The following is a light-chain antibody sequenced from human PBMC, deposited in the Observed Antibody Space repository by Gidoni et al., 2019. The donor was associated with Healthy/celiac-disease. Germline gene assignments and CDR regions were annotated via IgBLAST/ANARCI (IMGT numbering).Light chain of an antibody. J-gene: IGKJ1*01. CDR2: DAS. V-gene: IGKV1-33*01. CDR1: QDISNY. CDR3: QQYDNLLT. Sequence: DIQMTQSPSSLSASVGDRVTITCQASQDISNYLNWYQQKPGKAPKLLIYDASNLETGVPSRFSGSGSGTDFTFTSSSLQPEDIATYYCQQYDNLLTFGQGTKVEIK.